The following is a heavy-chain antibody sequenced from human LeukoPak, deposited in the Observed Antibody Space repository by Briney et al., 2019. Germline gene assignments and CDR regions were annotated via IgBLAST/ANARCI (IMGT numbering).Heavy chain of an antibody. D-gene: IGHD3-22*01. CDR2: ISGSGGST. V-gene: IGHV3-23*01. J-gene: IGHJ3*02. CDR1: GFTFSSYA. Sequence: GGSLRLSCAASGFTFSSYAMSWVRQAPGKGLEWVSAISGSGGSTYYADSVKGRFTVSRDNPKNTLYLQMNSLRAEDTAVYYCAKGYYDSSGYYYVGNDAFDIWGQGTMVTVSS. CDR3: AKGYYDSSGYYYVGNDAFDI.